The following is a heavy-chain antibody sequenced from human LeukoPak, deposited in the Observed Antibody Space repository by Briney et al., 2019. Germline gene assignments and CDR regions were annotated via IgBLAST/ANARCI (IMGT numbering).Heavy chain of an antibody. CDR3: ATPIAAAENYYYYMDV. D-gene: IGHD6-13*01. CDR2: INHSGST. J-gene: IGHJ6*03. V-gene: IGHV4-34*01. CDR1: GGSFSGYY. Sequence: SETLSLTCAVYGGSFSGYYWSWIRQPPGKGLECIGEINHSGSTNYNPSLKSRVTISVDTSKNQFSLKLSSVTAADTAVYYCATPIAAAENYYYYMDVWGKGITVTVSS.